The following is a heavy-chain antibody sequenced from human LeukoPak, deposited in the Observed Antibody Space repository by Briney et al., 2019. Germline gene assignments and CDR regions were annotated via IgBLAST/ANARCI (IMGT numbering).Heavy chain of an antibody. J-gene: IGHJ3*02. Sequence: PSETLSLTCAVSGGSISSGGYSWSWIRQPPGKGLEWIGYNYYSVSTYYNPSLKSRVTISADTSKNQLSLKLSSVTAADTAVYYCARVARITMIVVVITDDPFDIWGQGTMVTVSS. CDR2: NYYSVST. CDR1: GGSISSGGYS. V-gene: IGHV4-30-4*07. CDR3: ARVARITMIVVVITDDPFDI. D-gene: IGHD3-22*01.